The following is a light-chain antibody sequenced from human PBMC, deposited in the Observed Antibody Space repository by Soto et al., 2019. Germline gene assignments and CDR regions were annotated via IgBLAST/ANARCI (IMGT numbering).Light chain of an antibody. J-gene: IGLJ1*01. CDR1: SSDVGGYNY. CDR2: EVS. CDR3: NSYTSKSTGV. Sequence: QSALTQPASVSGSPGQSITISCTGTSSDVGGYNYVSWYQQHTGKAPKLIIYEVSNRPSGGSNRFSVSKSGNTASLTISGLQAEDEADYYCNSYTSKSTGVFGTGTKLTVL. V-gene: IGLV2-14*01.